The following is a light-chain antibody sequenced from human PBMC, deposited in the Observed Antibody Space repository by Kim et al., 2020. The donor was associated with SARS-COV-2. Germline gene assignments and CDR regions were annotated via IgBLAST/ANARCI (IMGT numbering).Light chain of an antibody. Sequence: DIQLTQSPSLLSASVGDRVTITCRASQGIGSYLAWYQQKPGTAPKVLIYAASTLQSGVPSRFSGSGSGTEFTLTISSLQPEYFATYYCQQVNSYPRTFGQGTKVDIK. J-gene: IGKJ1*01. V-gene: IGKV1-9*01. CDR2: AAS. CDR1: QGIGSY. CDR3: QQVNSYPRT.